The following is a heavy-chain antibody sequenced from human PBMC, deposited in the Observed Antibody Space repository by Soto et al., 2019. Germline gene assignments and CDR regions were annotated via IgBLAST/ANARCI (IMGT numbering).Heavy chain of an antibody. CDR2: ISCDDDK. CDR3: ARSTMLRGGPLDY. J-gene: IGHJ4*02. D-gene: IGHD3-10*01. CDR1: GFSLKSTGMC. Sequence: SVPTLVNPTQTLTLTCSFSGFSLKSTGMCVTWIRQPPGKALEWLALISCDDDKYCSTSLKTRLTISKETSKNQVVLTVTNVDPVDTATYYCARSTMLRGGPLDYWGQGTPVTVSS. V-gene: IGHV2-70*12.